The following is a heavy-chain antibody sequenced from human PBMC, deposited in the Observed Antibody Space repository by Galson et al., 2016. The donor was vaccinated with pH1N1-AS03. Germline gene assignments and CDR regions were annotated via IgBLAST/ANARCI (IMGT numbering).Heavy chain of an antibody. V-gene: IGHV6-1*01. D-gene: IGHD1-1*01. CDR1: GDSVSSNSAA. CDR3: AGMQLGALHF. J-gene: IGHJ4*02. CDR2: TYYRSRWKN. Sequence: CAISGDSVSSNSAAWNWIRLSPLRGLEWLGRTYYRSRWKNDYAVSVKSRIIINPDTSKNQFSLQLNSVTPEDTAIYYCAGMQLGALHFWGRGTLVTVSS.